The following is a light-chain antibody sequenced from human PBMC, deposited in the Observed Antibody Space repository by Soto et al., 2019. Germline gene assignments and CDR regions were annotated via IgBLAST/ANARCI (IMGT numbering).Light chain of an antibody. V-gene: IGKV2D-29*01. J-gene: IGKJ4*01. CDR1: QTLLNSDGKTY. CDR2: EVS. Sequence: DLVMTQTPASLSVTPGQSASISCKSSQTLLNSDGKTYLYWYLQKAGQPPQLLIFEVSTRFSGVSGRFSGSGSGTDFTLKNSRVEAEDVGTYYCMQSIQLPVTFGGGTKVEI. CDR3: MQSIQLPVT.